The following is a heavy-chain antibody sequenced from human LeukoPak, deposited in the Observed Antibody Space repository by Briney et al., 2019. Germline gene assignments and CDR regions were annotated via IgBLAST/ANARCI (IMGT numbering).Heavy chain of an antibody. CDR2: MNPNSGDT. CDR1: GYTFTTYD. J-gene: IGHJ4*02. V-gene: IGHV1-8*01. D-gene: IGHD3-22*01. Sequence: ASVKVSCKASGYTFTTYDITWVRQATGQGLEWMGWMNPNSGDTAYAQKFQGRVAMTRDTSISTAYMELSSLRSEDTAVYYCARGLGDYYDTSDYYYAVPAHWGQGTLVTVSS. CDR3: ARGLGDYYDTSDYYYAVPAH.